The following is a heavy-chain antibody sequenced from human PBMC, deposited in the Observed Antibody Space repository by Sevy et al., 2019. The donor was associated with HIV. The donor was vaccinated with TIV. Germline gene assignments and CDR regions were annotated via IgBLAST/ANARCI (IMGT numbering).Heavy chain of an antibody. CDR2: INPNSGGT. Sequence: ASVKVSCKASGYTFTGYYSHWVRQAPGQGLEWMGWINPNSGGTNYAQKFQGTVTMTRDTSISTAYMELNRLRSDDTAVYYCARSNRPTGYSYGCNYWGQGTLVTVSS. D-gene: IGHD5-18*01. V-gene: IGHV1-2*02. CDR1: GYTFTGYY. CDR3: ARSNRPTGYSYGCNY. J-gene: IGHJ4*02.